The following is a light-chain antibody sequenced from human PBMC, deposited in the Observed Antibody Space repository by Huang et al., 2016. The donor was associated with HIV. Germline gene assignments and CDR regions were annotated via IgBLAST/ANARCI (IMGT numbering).Light chain of an antibody. CDR2: GAS. Sequence: DIQMTQAPSFLSAPVGDRVIITCRASQIINRYLNWYQQMSGRAPKLLISGASTLQGGVSPRFSGSGSGTDFTLTITDVPPEDSATYFCQQSYNIPRTFGQGTLLEI. CDR3: QQSYNIPRT. CDR1: QIINRY. V-gene: IGKV1-39*01. J-gene: IGKJ2*01.